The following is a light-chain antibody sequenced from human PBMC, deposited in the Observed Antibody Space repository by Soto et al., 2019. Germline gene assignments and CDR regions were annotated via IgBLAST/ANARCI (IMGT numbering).Light chain of an antibody. CDR1: QSVSSN. Sequence: EIVMTQSPATLSVSPGERATLSCRASQSVSSNLAWYQQKPGQAPRLLIYGASTRATGIPARFSGSGSGTEFTLPISSLQSADFAVYYCHQYNNWPPWTFGQGTKVEIK. CDR3: HQYNNWPPWT. CDR2: GAS. V-gene: IGKV3-15*01. J-gene: IGKJ1*01.